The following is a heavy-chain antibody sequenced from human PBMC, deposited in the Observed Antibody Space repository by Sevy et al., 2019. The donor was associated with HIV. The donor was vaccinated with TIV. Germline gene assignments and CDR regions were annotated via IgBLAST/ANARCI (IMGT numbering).Heavy chain of an antibody. CDR2: IYSGDST. V-gene: IGHV3-53*01. Sequence: GGSLRLSCAASGFTVNNNYMSWVRQAPWKGLQWVSVIYSGDSTYYADSVKGRFTISRDNSKNTLYLQMNSLRAEDTAVYYCARLSVYYYDSSGYYTTGNAFDIWGQGTMVTVSS. CDR3: ARLSVYYYDSSGYYTTGNAFDI. J-gene: IGHJ3*02. D-gene: IGHD3-22*01. CDR1: GFTVNNNY.